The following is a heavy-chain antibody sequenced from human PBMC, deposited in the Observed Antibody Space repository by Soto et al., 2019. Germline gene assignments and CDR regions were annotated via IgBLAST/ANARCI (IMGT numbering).Heavy chain of an antibody. CDR3: AGSNCSGGSCYGTGYYYHGMDV. CDR2: IYYSGST. Sequence: QLQLQESGPGLVKPSETLSLTCTVSGGSISSSSYYWGWIRQPPGKGLEWIGSIYYSGSTYYNPSLKSRVTISVDTSKNQFSLKLSSVTAADTAVYYCAGSNCSGGSCYGTGYYYHGMDVWGQGTTVTVSS. D-gene: IGHD2-15*01. V-gene: IGHV4-39*01. J-gene: IGHJ6*02. CDR1: GGSISSSSYY.